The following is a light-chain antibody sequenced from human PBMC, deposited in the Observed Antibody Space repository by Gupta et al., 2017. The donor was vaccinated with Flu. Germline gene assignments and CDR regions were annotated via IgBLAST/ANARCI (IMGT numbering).Light chain of an antibody. Sequence: SYELTQSLSVSVALGQAAEITCGGDNIESKIVHWYQQRPGQAPVLVIYRDTNRPSGIPERFSGSNSGNTATLTISRAQAGDEADYFCQVWVSGTRVFGGGTRLTVL. J-gene: IGLJ3*02. CDR2: RDT. CDR3: QVWVSGTRV. V-gene: IGLV3-9*01. CDR1: NIESKI.